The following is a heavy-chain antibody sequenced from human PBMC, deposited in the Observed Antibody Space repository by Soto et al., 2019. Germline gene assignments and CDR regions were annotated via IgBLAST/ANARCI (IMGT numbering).Heavy chain of an antibody. D-gene: IGHD3-22*01. CDR2: IIPIFGTA. V-gene: IGHV1-69*12. CDR1: GGTFSSYA. J-gene: IGHJ3*02. CDR3: AKEYESSGYYPRVGAFDI. Sequence: QVQLVQSGAEVKKPGSSVKVSCKASGGTFSSYAISWVRQAPGQGLEWMGGIIPIFGTANYAQKFQGRVTFNAEESTSTAYMELRSMRSEDTVVYYCAKEYESSGYYPRVGAFDIWGQGTMVTVSS.